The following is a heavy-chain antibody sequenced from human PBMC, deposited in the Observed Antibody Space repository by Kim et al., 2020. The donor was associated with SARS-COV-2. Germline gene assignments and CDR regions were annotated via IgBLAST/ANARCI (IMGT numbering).Heavy chain of an antibody. V-gene: IGHV3-23*01. CDR3: AKGEYYYDSSGYEL. Sequence: GGSLRHSCAASGFTFSTYAMSWVRQAPGKGLEWVSAISGSAGSTYYADSVKGRFTVSRDNSKSTLYLQMNSLRAEDTAVYYCAKGEYYYDSSGYELWGQGTLVTVSS. D-gene: IGHD3-22*01. J-gene: IGHJ4*02. CDR2: ISGSAGST. CDR1: GFTFSTYA.